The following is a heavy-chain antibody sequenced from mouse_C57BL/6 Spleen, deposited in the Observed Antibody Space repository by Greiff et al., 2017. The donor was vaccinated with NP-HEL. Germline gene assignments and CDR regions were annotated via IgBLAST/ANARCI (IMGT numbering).Heavy chain of an antibody. Sequence: VQLQQSGPELVKPGASVKMSCKASGYTFTDYNMHWVKQSHGKSLEWIGYINPNNGGTSYNQKFKGKATLTVNKSSSTAYMELRSLTSEDSAVYYCARYDGYLAWFAYWGQGTLVTVSA. CDR3: ARYDGYLAWFAY. J-gene: IGHJ3*01. CDR1: GYTFTDYN. V-gene: IGHV1-22*01. D-gene: IGHD2-3*01. CDR2: INPNNGGT.